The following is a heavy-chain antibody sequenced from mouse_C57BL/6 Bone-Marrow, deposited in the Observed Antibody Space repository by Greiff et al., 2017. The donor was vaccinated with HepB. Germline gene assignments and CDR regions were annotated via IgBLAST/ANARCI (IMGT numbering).Heavy chain of an antibody. CDR3: ARSALPMDY. CDR1: GFTFTDYY. Sequence: EVQRVESGGGLVQPGGSLSLSCAASGFTFTDYYMSWVRQPPGKALEWLGFIRNKANGYTTEYSASVKGRFTISRDNSQSILYLQMNALRAEDSATYYCARSALPMDYWGQGTSVTVSS. V-gene: IGHV7-3*01. J-gene: IGHJ4*01. CDR2: IRNKANGYTT.